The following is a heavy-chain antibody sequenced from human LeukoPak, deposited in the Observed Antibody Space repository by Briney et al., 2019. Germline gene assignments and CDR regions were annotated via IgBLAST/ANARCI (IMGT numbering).Heavy chain of an antibody. CDR3: AKDRSIGTYYTFDH. Sequence: GGSLRLSCAASGFTFSSYSINWVRQAPGKGLEWVSSISSGSSYIYYADSVKGRFTVSRDNSKNSLYLQMSSLTAADTAVYYCAKDRSIGTYYTFDHWGQGTLVTVSS. J-gene: IGHJ4*02. CDR1: GFTFSSYS. V-gene: IGHV3-21*04. D-gene: IGHD1-26*01. CDR2: ISSGSSYI.